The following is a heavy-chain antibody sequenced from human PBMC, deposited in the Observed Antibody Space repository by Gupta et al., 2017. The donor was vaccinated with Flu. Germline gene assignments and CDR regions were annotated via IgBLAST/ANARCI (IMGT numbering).Heavy chain of an antibody. CDR2: IIPIFGTA. D-gene: IGHD3-3*01. CDR1: SYA. CDR3: ARGTYYDFWSGYYFY. Sequence: SYAISWVRQAPGQGLEWMGGIIPIFGTANYAQKFQGRVTITADESTSTAYMELSSLRSEDTAVYYCARGTYYDFWSGYYFYWGQGTLVTVSS. J-gene: IGHJ4*02. V-gene: IGHV1-69*01.